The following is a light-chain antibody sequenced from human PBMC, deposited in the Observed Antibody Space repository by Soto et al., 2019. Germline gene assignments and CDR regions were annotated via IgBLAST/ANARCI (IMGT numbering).Light chain of an antibody. CDR1: QSVSSN. Sequence: EIEMTQSPATLSVSPGEGATLSCRASQSVSSNLAWYQQKPGQAPRLLIYGASTLATGIPARFSGSGSGAEFTLTISSLHSEDFAVYYCQQYNNWPLTFGGGTKVEIK. CDR3: QQYNNWPLT. J-gene: IGKJ4*01. V-gene: IGKV3D-15*01. CDR2: GAS.